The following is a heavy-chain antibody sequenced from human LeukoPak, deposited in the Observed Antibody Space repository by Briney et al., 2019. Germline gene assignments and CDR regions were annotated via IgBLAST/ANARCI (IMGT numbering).Heavy chain of an antibody. D-gene: IGHD3-10*01. Sequence: TSETLSLTCTVSGGSISSSSYYWGWIRQPPGKGLEWIGSIYYSGSTYYNPSLKSRVTISVDTSKNQFSLKLSSVTAADTAVYYCASGVYYYGSGSYYANWFDPWGQGTLVTVSS. CDR3: ASGVYYYGSGSYYANWFDP. CDR1: GGSISSSSYY. V-gene: IGHV4-39*07. J-gene: IGHJ5*02. CDR2: IYYSGST.